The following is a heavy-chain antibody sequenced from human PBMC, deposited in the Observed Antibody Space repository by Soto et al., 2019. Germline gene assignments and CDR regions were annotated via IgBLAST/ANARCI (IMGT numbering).Heavy chain of an antibody. J-gene: IGHJ4*02. D-gene: IGHD2-15*01. Sequence: QLQLQESGPGLVRPSGTLSLTCAVSGGFTSTNNWWSWVRQPPGKGLEWIGDAYHSGSTEYNPSLKSRVSISVDKSKNQISLRLTSATAADTAVYYCASSPPSSYDGGSGTFDYWGQGTLVTVSS. CDR1: GGFTSTNNW. CDR3: ASSPPSSYDGGSGTFDY. CDR2: AYHSGST. V-gene: IGHV4-4*02.